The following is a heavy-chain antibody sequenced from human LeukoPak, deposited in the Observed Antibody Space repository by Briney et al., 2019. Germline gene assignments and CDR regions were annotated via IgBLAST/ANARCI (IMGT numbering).Heavy chain of an antibody. J-gene: IGHJ5*02. V-gene: IGHV7-4-1*02. CDR2: TNTNTGNP. CDR3: ARDAKTQYYDFWSGYLNWFDP. D-gene: IGHD3-3*01. Sequence: ASVKVSCKASGYTFTSYAMNWVRQAPGQGLEWMGWTNTNTGNPTYAQGFAGRFVFSLDTSVSTAYLQISSLKAEDTAVYYCARDAKTQYYDFWSGYLNWFDPWGQGTLVTVSS. CDR1: GYTFTSYA.